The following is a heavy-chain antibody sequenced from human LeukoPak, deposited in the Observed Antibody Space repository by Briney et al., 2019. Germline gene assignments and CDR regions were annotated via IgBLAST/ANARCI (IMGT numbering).Heavy chain of an antibody. CDR1: ANIFNNFW. CDR2: IYAGDSDT. J-gene: IGHJ3*01. V-gene: IGHV5-51*01. CDR3: VKQGTTATTYGAFDL. D-gene: IGHD4-17*01. Sequence: RGESLKISCNGSANIFNNFWIGWVRQMPGKGLEWMGIIYAGDSDTRYNPSFRGQVTISADKSISFAYLQWSSLKASDTAVYYCVKQGTTATTYGAFDLWGRGTMVIVSS.